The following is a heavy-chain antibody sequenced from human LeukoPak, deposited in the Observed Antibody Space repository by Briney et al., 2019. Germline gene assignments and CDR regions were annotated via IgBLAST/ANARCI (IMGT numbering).Heavy chain of an antibody. Sequence: GGSLRLSCAAAGFTFSSYWMHCVRQAPGKGLVWVSRINSDGSSTSYADSVKGRFTISRDNAKNTLYLQMNSLRAEDTAVYYCARGRFRYDSSGYQVDYWGQGTLVTVSS. V-gene: IGHV3-74*01. J-gene: IGHJ4*02. CDR3: ARGRFRYDSSGYQVDY. CDR1: GFTFSSYW. D-gene: IGHD3-22*01. CDR2: INSDGSST.